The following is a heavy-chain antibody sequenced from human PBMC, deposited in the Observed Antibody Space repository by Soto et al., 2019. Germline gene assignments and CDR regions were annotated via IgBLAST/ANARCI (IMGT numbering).Heavy chain of an antibody. D-gene: IGHD6-13*01. CDR3: ARSGIAAADYYYYGMDV. CDR1: GYSFTSYW. J-gene: IGHJ6*02. V-gene: IGHV5-51*01. CDR2: IYPRDSDT. Sequence: GESLKISCKGSGYSFTSYWIGWVRQMPGKGLEWMGIIYPRDSDTRYSPSFQGQVTISADKSISTAYLQWSSLKASDTAMYYCARSGIAAADYYYYGMDVWGQGTTLTVSS.